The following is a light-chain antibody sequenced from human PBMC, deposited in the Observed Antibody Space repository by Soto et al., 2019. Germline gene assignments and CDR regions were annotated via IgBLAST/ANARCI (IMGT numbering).Light chain of an antibody. CDR1: QNNNNW. V-gene: IGKV1-5*01. CDR2: DAS. Sequence: DIQMTQSPSTLSASVGDRVTITCRASQNNNNWLAWYQQKPGKAPKFLIYDASILESGVPSRFSGSGFGTEFSLTISSLQPDDFASYYCQHLRTFGQGTKVEIK. J-gene: IGKJ1*01. CDR3: QHLRT.